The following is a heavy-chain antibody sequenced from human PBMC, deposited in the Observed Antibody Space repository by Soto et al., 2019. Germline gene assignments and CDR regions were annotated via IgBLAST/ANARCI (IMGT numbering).Heavy chain of an antibody. D-gene: IGHD6-13*01. V-gene: IGHV4-34*01. CDR2: INHSGST. CDR3: ARSTHSRGKYYFDY. Sequence: SETLSLTCAVYGGSFSGYYWSWIRQPPGKGLEWIGEINHSGSTNYNPSLKSRVTISVDTSKNQFSLKLSSVTAADTAVYYCARSTHSRGKYYFDYWGQGTLVTVSS. J-gene: IGHJ4*02. CDR1: GGSFSGYY.